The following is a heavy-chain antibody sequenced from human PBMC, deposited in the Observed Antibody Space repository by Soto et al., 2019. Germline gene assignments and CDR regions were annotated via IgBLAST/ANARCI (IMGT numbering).Heavy chain of an antibody. V-gene: IGHV3-33*01. Sequence: QVQLVESGGGVVQPGRSLRLSCAASGFTFSTSGMHWVRQAPGRGLEWVAVIWSDGSNKYYADSVKGRLTIARDNSKNTLYLQMDSLRAEDTAVYYCARDLRKTYFASWGQGTLVTVSS. CDR1: GFTFSTSG. D-gene: IGHD3-16*01. CDR3: ARDLRKTYFAS. CDR2: IWSDGSNK. J-gene: IGHJ4*02.